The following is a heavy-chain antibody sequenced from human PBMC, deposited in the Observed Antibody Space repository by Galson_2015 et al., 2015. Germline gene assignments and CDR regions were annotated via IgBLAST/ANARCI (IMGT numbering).Heavy chain of an antibody. CDR2: IYPGDSDT. V-gene: IGHV5-51*01. Sequence: QSGAEVKKPGESLKISCKGSGYSFTNNWIGWVRQMPGKGLEWMGIIYPGDSDTRYSPSFQGQVTISVDKSISTSYLQLSSLKASDTAMYYYARLTGRDEAFDIWGQGTVVSVSS. J-gene: IGHJ3*02. CDR3: ARLTGRDEAFDI. D-gene: IGHD1-20*01. CDR1: GYSFTNNW.